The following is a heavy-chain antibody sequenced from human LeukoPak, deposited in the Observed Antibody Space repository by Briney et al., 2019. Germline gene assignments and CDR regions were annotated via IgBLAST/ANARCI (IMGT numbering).Heavy chain of an antibody. CDR2: IGSSGSTV. CDR3: ARDTLEYSNSPDALDI. V-gene: IGHV3-48*03. Sequence: PGGSLRLSCAASGFTFSAYEMNWVRQAPGKGLEWVSYIGSSGSTVYYADSVRGRFTISRDNAKSSLYMQMESLRDEDTAIYYCARDTLEYSNSPDALDIWGQGTMVTVSS. CDR1: GFTFSAYE. J-gene: IGHJ3*02. D-gene: IGHD4-23*01.